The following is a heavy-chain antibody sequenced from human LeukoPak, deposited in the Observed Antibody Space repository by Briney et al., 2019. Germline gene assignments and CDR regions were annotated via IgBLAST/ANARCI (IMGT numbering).Heavy chain of an antibody. J-gene: IGHJ4*02. CDR1: GVTLSSYG. D-gene: IGHD3-22*01. CDR2: IWYDGSNK. CDR3: ARADYCDSSGYSNFDY. V-gene: IGHV3-33*01. Sequence: GGSLRLSCAASGVTLSSYGMHWVRQAPGKGLEWVAVIWYDGSNKYYADSVKGGFTISRDNSKNTLYLQMNSLRAEDTAVYYCARADYCDSSGYSNFDYWGQGTLVTVSS.